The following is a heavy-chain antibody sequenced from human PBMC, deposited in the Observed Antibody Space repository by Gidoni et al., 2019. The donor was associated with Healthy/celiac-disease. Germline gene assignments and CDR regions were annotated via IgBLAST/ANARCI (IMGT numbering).Heavy chain of an antibody. CDR3: AREGMRAATFWYGMDV. CDR1: GGTFSSYA. J-gene: IGHJ6*02. CDR2: IIPIFGTA. Sequence: QVQLVQSGAEVKQPGSSVKVSCKASGGTFSSYAISWVRQAPGQGLEWMGGIIPIFGTANYAQKFQGRVTITADESTSTAYMELSSLRSEDTAVYYCAREGMRAATFWYGMDVWGQGTTVTVSS. V-gene: IGHV1-69*01. D-gene: IGHD6-13*01.